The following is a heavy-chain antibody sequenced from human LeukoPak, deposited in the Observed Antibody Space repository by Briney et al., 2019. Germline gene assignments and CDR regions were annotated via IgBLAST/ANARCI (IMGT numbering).Heavy chain of an antibody. V-gene: IGHV3-7*01. CDR3: AYCSSTSCYSRFDY. CDR1: GFTFSSYS. D-gene: IGHD2-2*01. CDR2: IKQDGSEK. Sequence: GSLRLSCAASGFTFSSYSMSWVRQAPGKGLEWVANIKQDGSEKYYVDSVKGRFTISRDNAKNSLYLQMNSLRAEDTAVYYCAYCSSTSCYSRFDYWAREPWSPSPQ. J-gene: IGHJ4*02.